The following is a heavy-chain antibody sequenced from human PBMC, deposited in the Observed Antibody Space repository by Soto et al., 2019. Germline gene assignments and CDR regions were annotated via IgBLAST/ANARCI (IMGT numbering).Heavy chain of an antibody. D-gene: IGHD2-15*01. CDR2: INAGNGNT. V-gene: IGHV1-3*01. CDR1: GYTFTSYA. CDR3: ARGPGGPDGPGDY. J-gene: IGHJ4*02. Sequence: QVQLVQSGAEVKKPGASVKVSCKASGYTFTSYAMHWVRQAPGQRLEWMGWINAGNGNTKYSQKFQGRVTITRDTSASPAYTELSSLRSEDTAVYYCARGPGGPDGPGDYWGQGTLVTVSS.